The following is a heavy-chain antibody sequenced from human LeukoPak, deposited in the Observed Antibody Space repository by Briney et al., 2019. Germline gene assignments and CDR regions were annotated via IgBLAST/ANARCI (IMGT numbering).Heavy chain of an antibody. V-gene: IGHV1-8*02. Sequence: ASVKVSCKASGYTFTSYGINWVRQATGQGLEWMGWMNPNSGNTGYAQKFQGRVTMTRNTSISTAYMELSSLRSEDTAVYYCAREGLRDGYNYVSYWGQGTLVTVSS. CDR3: AREGLRDGYNYVSY. D-gene: IGHD5-24*01. J-gene: IGHJ4*02. CDR2: MNPNSGNT. CDR1: GYTFTSYG.